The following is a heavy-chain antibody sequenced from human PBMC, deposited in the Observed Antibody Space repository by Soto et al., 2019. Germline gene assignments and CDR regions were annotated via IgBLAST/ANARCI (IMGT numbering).Heavy chain of an antibody. CDR1: GGSISSGDYY. CDR2: IYYSGST. CDR3: ARVLATVVTPGWFDP. V-gene: IGHV4-30-4*01. Sequence: PSETLSLTCTVSGGSISSGDYYWSWIRQPPGKGLEWIGYIYYSGSTYYNPSLKSRVTISVDTSKNQFSLKLSSVTAADTAVYYCARVLATVVTPGWFDPWGQGTLVTVSS. D-gene: IGHD4-17*01. J-gene: IGHJ5*02.